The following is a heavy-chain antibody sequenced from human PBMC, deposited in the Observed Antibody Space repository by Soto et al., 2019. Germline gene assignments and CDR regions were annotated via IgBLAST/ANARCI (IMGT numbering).Heavy chain of an antibody. V-gene: IGHV1-8*01. J-gene: IGHJ3*02. D-gene: IGHD3-22*01. CDR1: GYTFSSHD. CDR2: MNPNSGNT. Sequence: ASVKVSCKASGYTFSSHDINWVRQATGQGLEWMGWMNPNSGNTGYAQKFQGRVTMTRNTSISTAYMELSSLRSEDMAVYYCARDPVPFDYYDSSRDLFTIWGQGTKVTVSS. CDR3: ARDPVPFDYYDSSRDLFTI.